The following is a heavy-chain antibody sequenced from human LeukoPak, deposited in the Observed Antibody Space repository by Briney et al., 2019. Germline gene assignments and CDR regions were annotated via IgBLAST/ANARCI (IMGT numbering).Heavy chain of an antibody. J-gene: IGHJ6*03. Sequence: SETLSLTCTVSGGSISSYYWSWIRQPAGKGLEWIGRIYTSGSTNYNPSLKSRVTMSVDTSKNQFSLKLSSVTAADTAVYYCARGVGIAAAGTFGPYYYMDVWGKGTTVTISS. CDR1: GGSISSYY. D-gene: IGHD6-13*01. V-gene: IGHV4-4*07. CDR2: IYTSGST. CDR3: ARGVGIAAAGTFGPYYYMDV.